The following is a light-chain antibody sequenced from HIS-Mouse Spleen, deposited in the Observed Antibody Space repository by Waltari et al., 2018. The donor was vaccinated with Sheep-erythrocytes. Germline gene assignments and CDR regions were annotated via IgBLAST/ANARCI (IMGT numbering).Light chain of an antibody. CDR3: QAWDSSTVV. J-gene: IGLJ2*01. Sequence: QSALTQPRSVSGSPGQSVTISCTGTSSDVGGYNYVSWYQQHPGKAPNLMIYDVSKRPSGVPDRFSGSNSGNTATLTISGTQAMDEADYYCQAWDSSTVVFGGGTKLTVL. CDR1: SSDVGGYNY. CDR2: DVS. V-gene: IGLV2-11*01.